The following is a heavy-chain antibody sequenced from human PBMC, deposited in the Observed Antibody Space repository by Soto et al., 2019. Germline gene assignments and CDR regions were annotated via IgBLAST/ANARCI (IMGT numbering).Heavy chain of an antibody. D-gene: IGHD6-6*01. CDR1: GFTFSSYW. CDR3: AADPRPQLVPIDY. CDR2: IRQDGGEK. Sequence: EVQLVESGGGLVQPGGSLRLSCAASGFTFSSYWMSWVRQAPGKGLEWVANIRQDGGEKYYVDSVKGRSTVSRDNAKNSLYLQMNSLSAEDTAVYFCAADPRPQLVPIDYWGQGTLVTVSS. J-gene: IGHJ4*02. V-gene: IGHV3-7*01.